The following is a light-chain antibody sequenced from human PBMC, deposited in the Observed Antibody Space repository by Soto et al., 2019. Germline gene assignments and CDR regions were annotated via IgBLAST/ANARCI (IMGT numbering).Light chain of an antibody. CDR3: GSYAGSYTLV. CDR1: SSDVGGYHY. CDR2: DVS. V-gene: IGLV2-11*01. Sequence: QSALTQPRSVSGSPGQSITISCTGTSSDVGGYHYVSRYQQHPGKVPKLMIYDVSKWPSGVPDRFSGSRSGNTASLTISGLQAEDEADYYCGSYAGSYTLVFGGGTKVTVL. J-gene: IGLJ3*02.